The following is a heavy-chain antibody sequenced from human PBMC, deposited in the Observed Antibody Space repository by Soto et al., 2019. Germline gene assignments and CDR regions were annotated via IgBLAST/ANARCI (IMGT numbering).Heavy chain of an antibody. D-gene: IGHD6-19*01. CDR2: IIPIFGTA. J-gene: IGHJ4*02. V-gene: IGHV1-69*01. Sequence: QVQLVQSGAEVKKPGSSVKVSCKASGGTFSSYAISWVRQAPGQGLEWMGGIIPIFGTANYAQKFQGRVTMAADESTSTDYMELSSLRSEDTAVYYCAGGKCRYSSGWAGQYFDYWGQGTLVTVSS. CDR3: AGGKCRYSSGWAGQYFDY. CDR1: GGTFSSYA.